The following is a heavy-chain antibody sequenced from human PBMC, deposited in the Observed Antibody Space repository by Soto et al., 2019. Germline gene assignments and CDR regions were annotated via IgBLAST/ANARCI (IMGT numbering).Heavy chain of an antibody. V-gene: IGHV3-23*01. J-gene: IGHJ4*02. D-gene: IGHD6-19*01. CDR3: AREGIAVAGPDY. Sequence: PGGSLRLSCAASGFIFENFGMSWVRQAPGKGLEWISSISGSGFKKYYADSVKGRFTISRDNSKNTLYLQMNSLRAEDTAVYYCAREGIAVAGPDYWGQGTLVTVSS. CDR1: GFIFENFG. CDR2: ISGSGFKK.